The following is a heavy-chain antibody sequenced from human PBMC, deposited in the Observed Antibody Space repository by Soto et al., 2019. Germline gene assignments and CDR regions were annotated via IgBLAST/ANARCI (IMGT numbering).Heavy chain of an antibody. CDR2: VYSGGST. V-gene: IGHV3-66*01. CDR3: ARSLVRGGVFDQ. J-gene: IGHJ4*02. D-gene: IGHD3-10*01. Sequence: EVQLVESGGGLVQPGGSLRLSCAASGFTVNDNYMSWVRQAPGKGLDWVSAVYSGGSTFYADSVRGRFTISRDISKNTVYLHMNPLRAEDAAVYFCARSLVRGGVFDQWGRGIQVTVSS. CDR1: GFTVNDNY.